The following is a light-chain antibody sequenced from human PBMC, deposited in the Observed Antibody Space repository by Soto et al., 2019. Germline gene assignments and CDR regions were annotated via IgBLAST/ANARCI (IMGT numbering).Light chain of an antibody. CDR2: DVS. CDR1: SSAVGGYNY. CDR3: SSDTSSSVV. J-gene: IGLJ2*01. V-gene: IGLV2-14*01. Sequence: QSALTQPASVSGSPGQSITISCTGTSSAVGGYNYVSWYQQHPGKAPKLMIYDVSNRPSGVSNRFSGSKSGNTASLTISGLQAEDEADYYCSSDTSSSVVFGGGTKLTVL.